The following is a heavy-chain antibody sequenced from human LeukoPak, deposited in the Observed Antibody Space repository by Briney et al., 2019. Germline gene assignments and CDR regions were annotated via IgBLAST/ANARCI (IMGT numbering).Heavy chain of an antibody. Sequence: SETLSLTCTVSGGSIRSTNYYWGWIRQPPGKGLEWIGSIYYSGNTYHSPSLTSRVTISVDTSKNQFSLKLSSVTAADTAVYYCARAPHFFDTSGSRYYFDYWGQGALVTVSS. CDR2: IYYSGNT. CDR1: GGSIRSTNYY. D-gene: IGHD3-22*01. V-gene: IGHV4-39*07. J-gene: IGHJ4*02. CDR3: ARAPHFFDTSGSRYYFDY.